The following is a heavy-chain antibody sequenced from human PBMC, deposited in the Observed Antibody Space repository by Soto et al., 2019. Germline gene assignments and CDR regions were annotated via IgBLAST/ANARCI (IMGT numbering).Heavy chain of an antibody. V-gene: IGHV3-23*04. D-gene: IGHD1-7*01. J-gene: IGHJ6*02. CDR1: GFTFSSYA. Sequence: EVQLVESGGGLVQPGGSLRLSCAASGFTFSSYAMSWVRQAPGKGLEWVSTISGSGGSTYYADSVKGRFTISRDNSKTTLYLQMNRLRAEDTAVYYCAKSVYNWNYAPYCYGMDVWGQGTTVTVSS. CDR3: AKSVYNWNYAPYCYGMDV. CDR2: ISGSGGST.